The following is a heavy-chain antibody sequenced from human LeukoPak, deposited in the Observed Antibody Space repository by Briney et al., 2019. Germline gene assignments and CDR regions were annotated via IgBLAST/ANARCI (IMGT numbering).Heavy chain of an antibody. V-gene: IGHV1-2*02. CDR1: GYTFTGYY. CDR3: ARAFGRLPTGAY. Sequence: ASVKVSCKASGYTFTGYYMHWVRQAPGQGLEWMGWINPNSGGTNYAQKFQGRVTMTRDTSISTAYMELSRLRSDDTAVYYCARAFGRLPTGAYRGQGTLVTVSS. CDR2: INPNSGGT. J-gene: IGHJ4*02. D-gene: IGHD6-25*01.